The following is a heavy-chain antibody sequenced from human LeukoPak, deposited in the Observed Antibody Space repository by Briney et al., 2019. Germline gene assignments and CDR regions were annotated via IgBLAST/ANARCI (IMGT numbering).Heavy chain of an antibody. CDR3: ARDRVNYDRSSL. V-gene: IGHV3-48*03. CDR1: GFTFSSYE. J-gene: IGHJ4*02. Sequence: GGSLRLSGAASGFTFSSYEMNWVRQAPGKGLEWVSYISSSGSTIYYADSVKGRFTISRDNAKDSLYLQMNSLRAEDTAVYYCARDRVNYDRSSLWGQGTLVTVSS. D-gene: IGHD3-22*01. CDR2: ISSSGSTI.